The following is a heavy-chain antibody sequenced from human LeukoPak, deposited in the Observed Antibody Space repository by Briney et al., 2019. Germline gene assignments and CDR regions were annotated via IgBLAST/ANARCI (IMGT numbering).Heavy chain of an antibody. V-gene: IGHV3-23*01. CDR1: GFTFSSYA. CDR3: AKDPRSLIVVVPAAFDY. Sequence: PGGSLRLSCAASGFTFSSYAMSWVRQAPGEGLEWVSAISGSGGSTYYADSVKGRFTISRDNSKNTLYLQMNSLRAEDTAVYYCAKDPRSLIVVVPAAFDYWGQGTLVTVSS. J-gene: IGHJ4*02. D-gene: IGHD2-2*01. CDR2: ISGSGGST.